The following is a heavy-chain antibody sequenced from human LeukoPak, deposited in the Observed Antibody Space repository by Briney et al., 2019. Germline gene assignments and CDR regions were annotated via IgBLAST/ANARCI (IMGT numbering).Heavy chain of an antibody. CDR2: IYWNDDK. J-gene: IGHJ4*02. CDR1: GFSLSTSGVG. Sequence: SGPTLVKPTQTLTLTCTFSGFSLSTSGVGVGWIRQPPGKALEWLALIYWNDDKRYSPSLKSRLTITKDTSKNQVVLTMTNMDPVDTATCYCALTNYDILTGYFSPFDYWGQGTLVTVSS. D-gene: IGHD3-9*01. CDR3: ALTNYDILTGYFSPFDY. V-gene: IGHV2-5*01.